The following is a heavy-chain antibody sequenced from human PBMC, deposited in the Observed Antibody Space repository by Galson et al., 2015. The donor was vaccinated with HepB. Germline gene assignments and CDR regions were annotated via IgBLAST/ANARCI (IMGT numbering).Heavy chain of an antibody. J-gene: IGHJ4*02. D-gene: IGHD2-15*01. CDR2: IYYTGST. Sequence: LSLTCTVSGGSISSYFWSWIRQPPGKGLEWIGYIYYTGSTNYNPSLRSRVTISVDTSKNQFSLKLSSVTAADTAVYYCARHSGRYCSSGSCWGGHFDYWGQGTLVTVSS. CDR1: GGSISSYF. V-gene: IGHV4-59*08. CDR3: ARHSGRYCSSGSCWGGHFDY.